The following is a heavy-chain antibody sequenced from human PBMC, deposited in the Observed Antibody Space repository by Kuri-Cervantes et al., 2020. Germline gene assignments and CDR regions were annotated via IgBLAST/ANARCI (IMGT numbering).Heavy chain of an antibody. V-gene: IGHV4-59*01. D-gene: IGHD6-19*01. Sequence: SETLSLTCAASGFTFSDYYMSWIRQAPGKGLEWIGYIYYSGSTNYNPSLKSRVTISVDTSKNQFSLKLSSVTAADTAVYYCARSYSSGWYVLWGQGTLVTVSS. CDR3: ARSYSSGWYVL. CDR2: IYYSGST. J-gene: IGHJ4*02. CDR1: GFTFSDYY.